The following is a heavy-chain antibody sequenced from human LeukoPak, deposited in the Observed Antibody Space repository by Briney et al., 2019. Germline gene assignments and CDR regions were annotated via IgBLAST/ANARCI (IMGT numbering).Heavy chain of an antibody. CDR3: AREQWLVLGGFDY. Sequence: GGTLRLSCAASGFTFSDYYMSWIRQAPGKGLEWVSYISSSGGTIYYADSVKGRFTISRDNAKNSLYLQMNSLRAEDTAVYYCAREQWLVLGGFDYWGQGTLVTVSS. CDR1: GFTFSDYY. CDR2: ISSSGGTI. V-gene: IGHV3-11*04. D-gene: IGHD6-19*01. J-gene: IGHJ4*02.